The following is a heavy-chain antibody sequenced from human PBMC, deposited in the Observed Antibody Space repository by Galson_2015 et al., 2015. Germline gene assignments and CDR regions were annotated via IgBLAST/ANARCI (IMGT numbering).Heavy chain of an antibody. CDR1: GGSISSYY. J-gene: IGHJ4*02. CDR2: IYYTGST. D-gene: IGHD5-18*01. Sequence: SETLSLTCTVSGGSISSYYWSWIRQTPAKGLEWIGYIYYTGSTNYNPSLKSRVTISVDTSKNQFSLKLSSVTAADTAVYYCARVGQGTARDESPLDYWGQGTLVTVSS. CDR3: ARVGQGTARDESPLDY. V-gene: IGHV4-59*12.